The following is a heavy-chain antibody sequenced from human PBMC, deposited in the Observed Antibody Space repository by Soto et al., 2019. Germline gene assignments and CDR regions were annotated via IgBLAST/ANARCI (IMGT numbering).Heavy chain of an antibody. J-gene: IGHJ4*02. Sequence: RLSCAVSGFTFSTYAMTWVRQAPGKGLNWVAMVSGRGSSSYYADSVKGRFTISRDNSKNTLYLQMDSLRAEDTGIYYCAKGTSWGRFDYWGQGTLVTVSS. CDR3: AKGTSWGRFDY. D-gene: IGHD2-2*01. CDR2: VSGRGSSS. CDR1: GFTFSTYA. V-gene: IGHV3-23*01.